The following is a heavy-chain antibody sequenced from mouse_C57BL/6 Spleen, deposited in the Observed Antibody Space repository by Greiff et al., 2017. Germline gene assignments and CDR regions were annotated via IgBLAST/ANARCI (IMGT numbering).Heavy chain of an antibody. V-gene: IGHV1-55*01. CDR3: ARCPHYYYGSSYYWYFDV. CDR1: GYTFTSYW. D-gene: IGHD1-1*01. CDR2: IYPGSGST. Sequence: QVQLQQPGAELVKPGASVKMSCKASGYTFTSYWITWVKQRPGQGLEWIGDIYPGSGSTNYNEKFKSKATLTVDTSSSTAYMQLSSLTSEDSAVYYCARCPHYYYGSSYYWYFDVWGTGTTVTVSS. J-gene: IGHJ1*03.